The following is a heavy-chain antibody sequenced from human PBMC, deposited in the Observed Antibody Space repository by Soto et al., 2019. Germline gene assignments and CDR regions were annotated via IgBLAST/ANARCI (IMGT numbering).Heavy chain of an antibody. CDR3: ASLYDFWSGPDAFDI. D-gene: IGHD3-3*01. J-gene: IGHJ3*02. CDR1: GYTFTSYG. V-gene: IGHV1-18*01. Sequence: ASVKVSCKASGYTFTSYGISWARQAPGQGLEWMGWISAYNGNTNYAQKLQGRVTMTTDTSTSTAYMELRSLRSDDTAVYYCASLYDFWSGPDAFDIWGQGTMVTVSS. CDR2: ISAYNGNT.